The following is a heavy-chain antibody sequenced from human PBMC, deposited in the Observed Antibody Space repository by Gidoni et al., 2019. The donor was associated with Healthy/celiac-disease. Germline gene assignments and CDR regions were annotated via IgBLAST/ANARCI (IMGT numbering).Heavy chain of an antibody. CDR3: AQGGTSGYYSGFHGMDI. J-gene: IGHJ6*02. CDR2: IYWDNGK. CDR1: GFSLSTSGVS. Sequence: QITLKESGPTLVKPTQTLTLTCTFSGFSLSTSGVSVGWIRQPPGKALEWLALIYWDNGKHYSPSLMSRLTITKDTSKNQVVLTMTSMDPVDTGTYYCAQGGTSGYYSGFHGMDIWGQGTTVTVSS. V-gene: IGHV2-5*02. D-gene: IGHD3-22*01.